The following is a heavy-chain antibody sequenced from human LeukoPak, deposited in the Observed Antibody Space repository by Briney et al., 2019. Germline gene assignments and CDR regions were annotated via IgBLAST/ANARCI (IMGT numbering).Heavy chain of an antibody. CDR1: GGSISSGGYY. V-gene: IGHV4-31*03. CDR3: ARHYGGSRPFDY. J-gene: IGHJ4*02. CDR2: IYYSGST. Sequence: PSQTLTLTCTVSGGSISSGGYYWSWIRQHPGKGLEWIGYIYYSGSTYYNPSLKSRVTISVDTSKNQFSLKLSSVTAADTAVYYCARHYGGSRPFDYWGQGTLVTVSS. D-gene: IGHD4-23*01.